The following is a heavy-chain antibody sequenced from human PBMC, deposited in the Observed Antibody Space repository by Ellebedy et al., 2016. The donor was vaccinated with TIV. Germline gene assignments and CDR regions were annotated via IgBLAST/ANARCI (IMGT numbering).Heavy chain of an antibody. D-gene: IGHD3-22*01. Sequence: PGGSLRLSCATSGFIFSDYAISWVRQPPGKGLEWVSTISGRGESTFAADSVKGRFTSSRDFSKRTVYLQMNSLRVEDTAVYFCATRGHSIGWFADWGQGTLVTVSS. J-gene: IGHJ5*02. V-gene: IGHV3-23*01. CDR2: ISGRGEST. CDR3: ATRGHSIGWFAD. CDR1: GFIFSDYA.